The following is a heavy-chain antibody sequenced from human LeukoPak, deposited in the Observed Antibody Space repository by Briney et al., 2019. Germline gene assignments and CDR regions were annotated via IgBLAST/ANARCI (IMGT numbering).Heavy chain of an antibody. D-gene: IGHD2-15*01. CDR1: GYSISRSSYY. J-gene: IGHJ4*02. CDR3: ASLWSSGGRYYFDY. V-gene: IGHV4-39*01. Sequence: SETLSLTCTVSGYSISRSSYYWGWIRQPPGKGLEWIGSIYYSGSTYYNASLKSRATTSVDTSKNQFSLKVRSVTAADTAVYYCASLWSSGGRYYFDYWGQGILVTVSS. CDR2: IYYSGST.